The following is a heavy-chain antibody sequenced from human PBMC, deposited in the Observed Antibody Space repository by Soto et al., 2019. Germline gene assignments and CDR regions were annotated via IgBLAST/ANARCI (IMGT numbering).Heavy chain of an antibody. D-gene: IGHD2-2*01. J-gene: IGHJ6*02. CDR2: TYYRSKWYN. CDR3: ARDLSLSGDIVVVPAAMSGGWSEYYYGMDV. CDR1: GHSVSSNSAA. V-gene: IGHV6-1*01. Sequence: SQTLYLTCAISGHSVSSNSAACNLIRQSPSRGLEWLGRTYYRSKWYNDYAVSVKSRITINPDTSKNQFSLQLNSVTPEDTAVYYCARDLSLSGDIVVVPAAMSGGWSEYYYGMDVWGQGTTVTVSS.